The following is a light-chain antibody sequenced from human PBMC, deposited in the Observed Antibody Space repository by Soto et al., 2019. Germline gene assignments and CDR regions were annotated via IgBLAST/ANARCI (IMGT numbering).Light chain of an antibody. V-gene: IGKV3-20*01. CDR3: QQYSDSPGT. J-gene: IGKJ1*01. CDR2: HAS. CDR1: QSVRSNF. Sequence: EIVLTQSPGTLSLSPGERATLSCRASQSVRSNFLAWYRQKPGQPPKLLIYHASNRVTGIPDRFSGSGSGTDFTLTISSLEPEDFAVYYCQQYSDSPGTFGQGTKVEMK.